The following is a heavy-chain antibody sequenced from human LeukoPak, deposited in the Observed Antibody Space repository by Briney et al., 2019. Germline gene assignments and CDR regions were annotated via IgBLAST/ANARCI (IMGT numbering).Heavy chain of an antibody. V-gene: IGHV3-53*01. J-gene: IGHJ4*02. CDR2: IYSGGST. D-gene: IGHD1-26*01. CDR3: AREVVIVGGTGGCFDY. Sequence: GGSLRLSCAASGFAVSSNYMSWVRQAPGKGLEWVSVIYSGGSTYYADSVKGRFTIYRDNSKNTVYHQMNSLRVEGTAVYYCAREVVIVGGTGGCFDYWGQGTLVTVSS. CDR1: GFAVSSNY.